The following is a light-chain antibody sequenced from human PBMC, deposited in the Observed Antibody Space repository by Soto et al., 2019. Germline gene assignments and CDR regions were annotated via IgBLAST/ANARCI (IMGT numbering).Light chain of an antibody. J-gene: IGKJ1*01. CDR2: GAS. Sequence: IQLTQSPSSLSASVGDRVTITCRASENIRSYLNWYLHKPGKAPKLLIYGASTLQSGVPSRFTGSGSGTHFTLTISNLQPDDCETYFCQQSYNSHPKFGTGTKVDI. CDR3: QQSYNSHPK. CDR1: ENIRSY. V-gene: IGKV1-39*01.